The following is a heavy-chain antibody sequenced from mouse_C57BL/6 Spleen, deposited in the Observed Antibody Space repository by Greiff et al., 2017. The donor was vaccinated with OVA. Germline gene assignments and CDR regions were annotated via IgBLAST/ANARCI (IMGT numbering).Heavy chain of an antibody. J-gene: IGHJ4*01. V-gene: IGHV1-76*01. Sequence: VQLQESGAELVRPGASVKLSCKASGYTFTDYYINWVKHRPGQGLEWIARIYPGSGNTYYNEKFKGKATLTAEKSSSTAYMQLSSLTSEDSAVYFCARTRYYAMDYWGQGTSVTVSS. CDR1: GYTFTDYY. CDR2: IYPGSGNT. CDR3: ARTRYYAMDY.